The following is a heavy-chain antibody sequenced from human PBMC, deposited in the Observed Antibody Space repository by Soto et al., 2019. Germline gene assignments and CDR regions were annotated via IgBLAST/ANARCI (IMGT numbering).Heavy chain of an antibody. CDR1: EFTFSTYA. J-gene: IGHJ5*02. CDR3: SAAADYNWFDP. D-gene: IGHD6-13*01. CDR2: IAFDGANR. V-gene: IGHV3-30-3*01. Sequence: PGVSLRLSCAASEFTFSTYAMHRVRQAPGNGLEWVAVIAFDGANRYYADSVKGRFTISRDNYKNMLYLQMNSMPIEDTAVYYCSAAADYNWFDPWGQGTLVTVSS.